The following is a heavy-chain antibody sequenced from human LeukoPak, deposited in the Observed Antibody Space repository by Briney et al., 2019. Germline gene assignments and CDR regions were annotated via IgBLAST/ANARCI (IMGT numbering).Heavy chain of an antibody. Sequence: PSETLSLTCTVSGYSISSGYYWGWIRPPPGKGLEWIGSIYHSGSTYYNPSLKSRVTISVDTSKNQFSLKLSSVTAADTAVYYCASDQRGYDLGVDYWGQGTLVTVSS. V-gene: IGHV4-38-2*02. CDR1: GYSISSGYY. D-gene: IGHD5-12*01. CDR2: IYHSGST. CDR3: ASDQRGYDLGVDY. J-gene: IGHJ4*02.